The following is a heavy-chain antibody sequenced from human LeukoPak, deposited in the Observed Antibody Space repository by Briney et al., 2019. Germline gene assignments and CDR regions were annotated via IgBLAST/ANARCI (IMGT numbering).Heavy chain of an antibody. D-gene: IGHD3-22*01. V-gene: IGHV3-21*01. CDR1: GFIFSDYW. CDR3: ARDLRSDYYDSSGYPGFDY. Sequence: PGGSLRLSCAASGFIFSDYWMNWVRQAPGKGLEWVSSISSSSSYIYYADSVKGRFTISRDNAKNSLYLQMNSLRAEDTAVYYCARDLRSDYYDSSGYPGFDYWGQGTLVTVSS. J-gene: IGHJ4*02. CDR2: ISSSSSYI.